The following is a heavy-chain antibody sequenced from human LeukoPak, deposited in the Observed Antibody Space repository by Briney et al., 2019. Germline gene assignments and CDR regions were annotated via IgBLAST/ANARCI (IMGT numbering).Heavy chain of an antibody. V-gene: IGHV3-74*01. CDR3: VGANGWPGY. CDR2: ISSDGST. CDR1: GFTFSSYW. J-gene: IGHJ4*02. Sequence: PGGSLRLSCAASGFTFSSYWMHWVRQAPGKGLVWVSRISSDGSTVYADFVKGRFTISRDNAKNTLYLQMNSLREEDTGVYYCVGANGWPGYWGQGTLVTVSS. D-gene: IGHD6-19*01.